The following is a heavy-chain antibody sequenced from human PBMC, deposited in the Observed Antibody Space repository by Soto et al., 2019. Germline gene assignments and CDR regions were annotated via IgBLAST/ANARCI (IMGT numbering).Heavy chain of an antibody. D-gene: IGHD3-3*01. CDR3: AKGDDFHPYYYYYMDV. CDR1: GFTFSSYA. V-gene: IGHV3-23*01. CDR2: ISGSGGST. Sequence: VQLLESGGGLVQPGGSLRLSCAASGFTFSSYAMSWVRQAPGKGLEWVSAISGSGGSTYYADSVKGRFTISRDNSKNTLYLQMNSLRAEDTAVYYCAKGDDFHPYYYYYMDVWGKGTTVTVSS. J-gene: IGHJ6*03.